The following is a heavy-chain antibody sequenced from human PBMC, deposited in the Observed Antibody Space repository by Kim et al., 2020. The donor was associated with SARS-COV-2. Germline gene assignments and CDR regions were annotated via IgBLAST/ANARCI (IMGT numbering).Heavy chain of an antibody. V-gene: IGHV3-30*01. CDR3: ARHSSDYYYGLDV. Sequence: YADTVTGRFTISRDNSKNTLYLQVNSLRAEDTAVYYCARHSSDYYYGLDVWGQGTTVTVSS. J-gene: IGHJ6*02.